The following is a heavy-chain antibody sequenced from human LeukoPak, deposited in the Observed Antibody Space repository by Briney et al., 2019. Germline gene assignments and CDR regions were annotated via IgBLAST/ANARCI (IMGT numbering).Heavy chain of an antibody. D-gene: IGHD2-21*01. CDR3: ASTVFQKWAFFDY. CDR1: GFTFSSYSIN. V-gene: IGHV4-39*01. CDR2: IYYSGST. Sequence: GSLRLSCAASGFTFSSYSINWVRQPPGKGLEWIGSIYYSGSTYYNPSLKSRVTISVDTSKNQFSLKLSSVTAADTAVYYCASTVFQKWAFFDYWGQGTLVTVSS. J-gene: IGHJ4*02.